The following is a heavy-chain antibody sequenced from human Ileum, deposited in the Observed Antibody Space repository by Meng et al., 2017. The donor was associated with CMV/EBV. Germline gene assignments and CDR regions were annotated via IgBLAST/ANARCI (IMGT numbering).Heavy chain of an antibody. J-gene: IGHJ4*02. D-gene: IGHD6-13*01. CDR1: GFSFSSHW. CDR3: ARGGAAAGKLDY. CDR2: VSPDGSSS. Sequence: GGSLRLSCAASGFSFSSHWMHWVRQVPGKGLVWVSRVSPDGSSSTYADSVKGRFTISRDNAKNTLYLQMNSLRAEDTSVYYCARGGAAAGKLDYWGQGTLVTVSS. V-gene: IGHV3-74*01.